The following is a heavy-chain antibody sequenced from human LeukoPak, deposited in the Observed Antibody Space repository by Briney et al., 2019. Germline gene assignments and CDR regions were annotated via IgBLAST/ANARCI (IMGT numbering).Heavy chain of an antibody. V-gene: IGHV1-8*03. J-gene: IGHJ3*02. Sequence: ASVKVSCKASGYTFTSYDINWVRQATGQGLEWMGWMSPNSGNTGYAQKFQGRVTITRNTSISTAYMELSSLRSEDTAVYYCARGGYDFWSGWGAFDIWGQGTMVTLSS. CDR2: MSPNSGNT. CDR3: ARGGYDFWSGWGAFDI. D-gene: IGHD3-3*01. CDR1: GYTFTSYD.